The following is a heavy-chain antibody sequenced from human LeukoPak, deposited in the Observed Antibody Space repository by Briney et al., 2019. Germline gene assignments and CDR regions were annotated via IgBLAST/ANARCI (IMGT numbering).Heavy chain of an antibody. CDR3: ARDSSRSQNNFWSGYLNY. Sequence: GASVKVSCKASGYTFTSYYMHWVRQAPGQGLEWMGIINPSGGSTSYAQKFQGRVTMTRDTSISTAYMELSRLRSDDTAVYYCARDSSRSQNNFWSGYLNYWGQGTLVTVSS. V-gene: IGHV1-46*01. J-gene: IGHJ4*02. D-gene: IGHD3-3*01. CDR1: GYTFTSYY. CDR2: INPSGGST.